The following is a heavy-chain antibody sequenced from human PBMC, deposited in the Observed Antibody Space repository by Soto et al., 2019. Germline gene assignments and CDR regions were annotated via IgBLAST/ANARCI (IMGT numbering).Heavy chain of an antibody. Sequence: PSETQSLTCSVSGGSISSGGYYWSWIRQHPGKGLEWIGYIYYSGSTYYNPSLKSRVTISVDTSKNQFSLKLSSVTAADTAVYYCARLHCGGDCRDYWGQGTLVTVSS. CDR1: GGSISSGGYY. CDR2: IYYSGST. CDR3: ARLHCGGDCRDY. J-gene: IGHJ4*02. V-gene: IGHV4-31*03. D-gene: IGHD2-21*02.